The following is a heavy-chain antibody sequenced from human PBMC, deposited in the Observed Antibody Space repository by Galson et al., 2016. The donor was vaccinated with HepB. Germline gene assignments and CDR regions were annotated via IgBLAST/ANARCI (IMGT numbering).Heavy chain of an antibody. D-gene: IGHD6-19*01. CDR2: ISYDGSDK. Sequence: SLRLSCAVSGFTFSRYGMHWVRQAPDKGLQWISLISYDGSDKKYADSVEGRFTISRDNSKNTLYLQMNSLGPEDTGIYYCAKQTQWLAPPDYYYGLDVWGQGTTVTASS. V-gene: IGHV3-30*18. J-gene: IGHJ6*02. CDR3: AKQTQWLAPPDYYYGLDV. CDR1: GFTFSRYG.